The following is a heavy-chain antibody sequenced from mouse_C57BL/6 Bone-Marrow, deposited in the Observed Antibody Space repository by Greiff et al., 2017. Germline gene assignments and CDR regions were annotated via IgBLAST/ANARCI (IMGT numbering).Heavy chain of an antibody. Sequence: QVQLKESGPELVKPGASVKISCKASGYAFSSSWMNWVKQRPGKGLEWIGRIYPGDGDTNYNGKVKGKATLTADKSASTANMQLSSLTSEDSAVYFCARPSNDAMDYGGQGTSVTVSS. V-gene: IGHV1-82*01. J-gene: IGHJ4*01. CDR1: GYAFSSSW. CDR2: IYPGDGDT. D-gene: IGHD2-10*02. CDR3: ARPSNDAMDY.